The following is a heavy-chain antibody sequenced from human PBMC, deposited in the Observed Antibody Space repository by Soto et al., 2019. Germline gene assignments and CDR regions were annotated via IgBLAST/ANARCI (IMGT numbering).Heavy chain of an antibody. Sequence: EVQLVESGGGLVKPGGSLRLSCAASGFTFSNAWMNWVRQAPGKGLEWVGRIKSKTDGGTTDYAAPVKGRFTISIDDSKNTLYLQMNSLKTEDTAVYYCTTSDSMVRGPYYYYYGMDVWGQGTTVTVSS. D-gene: IGHD3-10*01. CDR3: TTSDSMVRGPYYYYYGMDV. V-gene: IGHV3-15*07. CDR2: IKSKTDGGTT. J-gene: IGHJ6*02. CDR1: GFTFSNAW.